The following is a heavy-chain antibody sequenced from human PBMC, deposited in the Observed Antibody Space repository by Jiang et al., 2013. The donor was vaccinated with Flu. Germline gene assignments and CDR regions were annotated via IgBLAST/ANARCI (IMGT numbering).Heavy chain of an antibody. V-gene: IGHV2-5*08. Sequence: VSWIRQPPRKALEWLALIYWDDDKRYSPSLKSRLTITKDTSKNQVVLTMTNMDPVDTATYYCAHSQSLWFGELPFDYWGQGTLVTVSS. CDR2: IYWDDDK. J-gene: IGHJ4*02. CDR3: AHSQSLWFGELPFDY. D-gene: IGHD3-10*01.